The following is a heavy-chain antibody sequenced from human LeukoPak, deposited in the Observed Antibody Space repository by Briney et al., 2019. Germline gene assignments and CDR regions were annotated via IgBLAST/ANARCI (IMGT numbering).Heavy chain of an antibody. Sequence: PGGSLRLSCAASGFTFSSYGMHWVRQAPGKGLEWVAVISYDGSNKYYADSVKGRFTISRDNSKNTLYLQMNSLRAEDTAVYYCAKERIAAAKFDYWGQGTLVTVSS. V-gene: IGHV3-30*18. D-gene: IGHD6-13*01. CDR3: AKERIAAAKFDY. CDR1: GFTFSSYG. CDR2: ISYDGSNK. J-gene: IGHJ4*02.